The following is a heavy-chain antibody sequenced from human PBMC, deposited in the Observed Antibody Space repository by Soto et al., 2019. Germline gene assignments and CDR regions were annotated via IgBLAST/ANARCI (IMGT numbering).Heavy chain of an antibody. D-gene: IGHD6-13*01. CDR2: IYHSGTT. CDR1: GDSISSNNW. CDR3: ASRYTYSWDSYFNY. J-gene: IGHJ4*02. V-gene: IGHV4-4*02. Sequence: QVQLQESGPGLVKPSGTLSLTCTVSGDSISSNNWWSWVRQSPGKGLEWIGEIYHSGTTYYNPSLKSRVTIARDMSKSQFSLKLSSVTAADTAVYYCASRYTYSWDSYFNYWGQGTLVTVSS.